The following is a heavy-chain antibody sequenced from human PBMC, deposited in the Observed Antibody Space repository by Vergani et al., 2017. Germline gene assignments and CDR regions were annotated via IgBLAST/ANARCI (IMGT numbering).Heavy chain of an antibody. V-gene: IGHV4-34*01. CDR3: ARGVITMIATYAFDI. D-gene: IGHD3-22*01. CDR1: GGSFRGYY. CDR2: INNSGST. Sequence: QVQLQQWGAGLLKPSETLSLTCAVHGGSFRGYYWSWIRQPPGKGLEWMGEINNSGSTNYNPSLKRRVTISVDTSKNQFSLKLISVTAADTAVYYCARGVITMIATYAFDIWGQGTMVTVSS. J-gene: IGHJ3*02.